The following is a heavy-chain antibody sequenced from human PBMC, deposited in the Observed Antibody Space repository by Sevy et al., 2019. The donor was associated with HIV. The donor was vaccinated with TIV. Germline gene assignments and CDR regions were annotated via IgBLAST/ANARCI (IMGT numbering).Heavy chain of an antibody. D-gene: IGHD6-19*01. J-gene: IGHJ3*02. V-gene: IGHV3-48*02. CDR2: ISSSSSAI. CDR1: GFTFSSYS. Sequence: GALRLSCAASGFTFSSYSMNWVRQAPGRGLEWISYISSSSSAIYYADSVKGRFTISRDNAKNSLYLQMNSLRDEDTAVYYCASEQWQLNADDAFDIWGQGTMVTVSS. CDR3: ASEQWQLNADDAFDI.